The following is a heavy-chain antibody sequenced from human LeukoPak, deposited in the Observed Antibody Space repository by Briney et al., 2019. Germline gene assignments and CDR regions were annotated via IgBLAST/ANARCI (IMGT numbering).Heavy chain of an antibody. Sequence: SVKVSCKASGGTYSSYAISWVRQAPGQGLEWMGRIIPIFGTANYAQKFQGRVTITTDESTSTAYMELSSLRSEDTAVYYCARGVCGGDCSPGRGYYYYYYMDVWGKGTTVTVSS. CDR3: ARGVCGGDCSPGRGYYYYYYMDV. CDR1: GGTYSSYA. J-gene: IGHJ6*03. CDR2: IIPIFGTA. V-gene: IGHV1-69*05. D-gene: IGHD2-21*02.